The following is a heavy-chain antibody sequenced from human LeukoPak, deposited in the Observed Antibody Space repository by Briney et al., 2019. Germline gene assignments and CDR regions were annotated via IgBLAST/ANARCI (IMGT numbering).Heavy chain of an antibody. CDR1: GGSISSYY. J-gene: IGHJ4*02. CDR2: IYYSGST. D-gene: IGHD3-10*01. Sequence: SSETLSLTCTVSGGSISSYYWSWIRQPPGKGLEWIGYIYYSGSTNYNPSLKSRVTISVDTSKNQFSLKLSSATAADTAVYYCARRSGFGSGSYLFDYWGQGTLVTVSS. CDR3: ARRSGFGSGSYLFDY. V-gene: IGHV4-59*01.